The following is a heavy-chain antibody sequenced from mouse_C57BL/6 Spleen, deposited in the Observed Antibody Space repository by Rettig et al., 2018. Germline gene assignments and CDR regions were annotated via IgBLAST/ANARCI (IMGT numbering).Heavy chain of an antibody. CDR2: INTYSGVP. CDR3: ARKLLRETLFDY. J-gene: IGHJ2*01. Sequence: PGKGLKWMGWINTYSGVPTYADDFKGRFAFSLETSASTAYLQINNLKNEDTATYFCARKLLRETLFDYWGQGTTLTVSS. D-gene: IGHD1-1*01. V-gene: IGHV9-3*01.